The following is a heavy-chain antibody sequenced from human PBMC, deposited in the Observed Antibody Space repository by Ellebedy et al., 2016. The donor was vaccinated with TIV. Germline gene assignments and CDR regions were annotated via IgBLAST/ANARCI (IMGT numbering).Heavy chain of an antibody. CDR2: IISSSDYT. CDR1: GFTFNDYY. CDR3: TRVGLGISAFDI. J-gene: IGHJ3*02. D-gene: IGHD3-3*02. Sequence: PGGSLRLSCAASGFTFNDYYMKWIRQAPGKGLEWVSYIISSSDYTNYADSVKGRFIISRDNAKKSLYLQMHSLRVEDTAVYYCTRVGLGISAFDIWGQGTMVTVSS. V-gene: IGHV3-11*06.